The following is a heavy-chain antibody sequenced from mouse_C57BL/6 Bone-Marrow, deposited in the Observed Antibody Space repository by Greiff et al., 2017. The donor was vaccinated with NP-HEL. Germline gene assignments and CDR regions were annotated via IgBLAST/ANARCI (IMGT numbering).Heavy chain of an antibody. D-gene: IGHD2-5*01. Sequence: VQLVESGAELVRPGTSVKVSCKASGYAFTNYLIEWVKQRPGQGLEWIGVINPGSGGTNYNEKFKGKATLTADKSSSTAYMQLSSLTSEDSAVYFCAKEGTYYSNPHYYAMDYWGQGTSVTVSS. V-gene: IGHV1-54*01. CDR2: INPGSGGT. CDR1: GYAFTNYL. J-gene: IGHJ4*01. CDR3: AKEGTYYSNPHYYAMDY.